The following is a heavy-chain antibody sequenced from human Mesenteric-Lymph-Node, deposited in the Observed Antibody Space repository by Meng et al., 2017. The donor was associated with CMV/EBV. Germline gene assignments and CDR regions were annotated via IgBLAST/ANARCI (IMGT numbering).Heavy chain of an antibody. CDR3: ARAGPNYNNGMDS. Sequence: CAASVFIFSSYWMHWVRQAPGKGPVWVSRIHSDGSITSHADSVKGRFTISRDNAKSTLYLQMNSLRVEDTAIYYCARAGPNYNNGMDSWGQGALVTVSS. CDR2: IHSDGSIT. D-gene: IGHD3-10*01. CDR1: VFIFSSYW. J-gene: IGHJ4*02. V-gene: IGHV3-74*01.